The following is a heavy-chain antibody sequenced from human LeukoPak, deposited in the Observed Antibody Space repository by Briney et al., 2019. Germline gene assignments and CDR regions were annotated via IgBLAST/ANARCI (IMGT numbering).Heavy chain of an antibody. J-gene: IGHJ6*02. Sequence: PGGSQRLSCAASGFSFSSYEMNWIRQAPGKGLEWVSYISDSGSLIYYADSVKGRFTISRDNSKNTLYLQMNSLRAEDTAVYYCARDRSPYSGYDSDKVYYYGMDVWGQGTTVTVSS. CDR1: GFSFSSYE. CDR3: ARDRSPYSGYDSDKVYYYGMDV. V-gene: IGHV3-48*03. D-gene: IGHD5-12*01. CDR2: ISDSGSLI.